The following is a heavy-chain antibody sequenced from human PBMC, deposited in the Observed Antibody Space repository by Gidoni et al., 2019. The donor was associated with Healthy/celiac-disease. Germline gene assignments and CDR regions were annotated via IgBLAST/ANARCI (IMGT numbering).Heavy chain of an antibody. D-gene: IGHD6-19*01. Sequence: QVQLQQWGAGLLKPSETLSLTCAVYGGSFSGYYWSWIRQPPGKGLEWIGEINHSGSTNYHPSLKSRVTISVDTSKNQFSLKLSSVTDADTAVYYCARGAKYSSGWYGVYWGQGTLVTVSS. CDR2: INHSGST. J-gene: IGHJ4*02. V-gene: IGHV4-34*01. CDR1: GGSFSGYY. CDR3: ARGAKYSSGWYGVY.